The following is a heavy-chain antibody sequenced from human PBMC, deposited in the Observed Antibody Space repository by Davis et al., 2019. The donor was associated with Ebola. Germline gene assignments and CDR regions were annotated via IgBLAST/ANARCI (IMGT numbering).Heavy chain of an antibody. J-gene: IGHJ6*02. D-gene: IGHD2-2*01. CDR1: GFTFSYYW. CDR2: IKTDGSRT. CDR3: ARDAYGCSSTSCYYYYGMDV. V-gene: IGHV3-74*01. Sequence: PGGSLRLSCAASGFTFSYYWMHWVRQAPGKGLVWVSRIKTDGSRTNYADSVKGRFTISRDNAKNTLYLQMNSLRAEDKAVYYCARDAYGCSSTSCYYYYGMDVWGQGTTVTVSS.